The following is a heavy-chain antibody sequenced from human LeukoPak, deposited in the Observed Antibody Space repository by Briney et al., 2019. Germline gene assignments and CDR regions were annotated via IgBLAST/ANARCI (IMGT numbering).Heavy chain of an antibody. CDR1: GFTFSSYA. D-gene: IGHD4-17*01. CDR2: IRGSGDST. Sequence: PGGSLRLSCAASGFTFSSYAMSWVRQAPVKGLEWVSAIRGSGDSTYYADSVKGRFTISRDNSKNTLYLQINSLRAEDTAVYYCAKDSHGDPTLLTDYWGQGTLVTVSS. V-gene: IGHV3-23*01. CDR3: AKDSHGDPTLLTDY. J-gene: IGHJ4*02.